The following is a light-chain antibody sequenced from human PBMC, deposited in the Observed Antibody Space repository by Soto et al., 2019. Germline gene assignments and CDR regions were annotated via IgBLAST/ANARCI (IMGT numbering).Light chain of an antibody. J-gene: IGKJ4*01. CDR1: QSISNY. CDR2: TAS. CDR3: QQSYGPPLT. Sequence: DMEMTQSPSSLSAFVGDRVTITCRASQSISNYLNWYQHKPGKVPKLMIYTASSLQSGVPTRFRSSASGTDFTLTINSLQPEDFATYYCQQSYGPPLTFGGGTKIEIK. V-gene: IGKV1-39*01.